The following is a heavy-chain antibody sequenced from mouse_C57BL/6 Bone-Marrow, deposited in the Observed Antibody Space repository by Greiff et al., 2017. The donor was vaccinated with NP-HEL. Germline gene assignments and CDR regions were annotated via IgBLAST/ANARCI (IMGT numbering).Heavy chain of an antibody. Sequence: EVQLQQSGPELVKPGASVKISCKASGYTFTDYYMNWVKQSHGKSLEWIGDINPNNGGTSYNQKFKGKATLTVDKSSSTAYMELRSLTSEDSAVYYCARGYYGSPFAYWGQGTLVTVSA. V-gene: IGHV1-26*01. CDR1: GYTFTDYY. CDR2: INPNNGGT. D-gene: IGHD1-1*01. J-gene: IGHJ3*01. CDR3: ARGYYGSPFAY.